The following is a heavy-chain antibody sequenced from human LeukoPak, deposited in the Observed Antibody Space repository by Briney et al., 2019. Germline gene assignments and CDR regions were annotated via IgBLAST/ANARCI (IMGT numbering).Heavy chain of an antibody. CDR1: GGSISSSSYY. CDR2: IYYSGST. J-gene: IGHJ4*02. CDR3: ARTAYDSSDFYRFDY. D-gene: IGHD3-22*01. V-gene: IGHV4-39*07. Sequence: SETLSLTCTVSGGSISSSSYYWGWVRQPPGKGLEWIGTIYYSGSTYYNPSLQSRVTISVDTSKNQFSLKLSSVTAADTAVYYCARTAYDSSDFYRFDYWGQGTLVTVSS.